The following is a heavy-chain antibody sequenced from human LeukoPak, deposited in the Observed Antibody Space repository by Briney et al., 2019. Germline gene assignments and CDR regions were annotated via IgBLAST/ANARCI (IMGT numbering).Heavy chain of an antibody. D-gene: IGHD1-26*01. CDR2: INPNSGGT. Sequence: ASVKVSCKASGYTFTGYYMHWVRQAPGQGLEWMGWINPNSGGTNYAQKFQGRVTMTRDTSISTAYMELSRLRSDDTAVYYCARAILRGGVFDPWGQGTLVTVSS. CDR1: GYTFTGYY. V-gene: IGHV1-2*02. J-gene: IGHJ5*02. CDR3: ARAILRGGVFDP.